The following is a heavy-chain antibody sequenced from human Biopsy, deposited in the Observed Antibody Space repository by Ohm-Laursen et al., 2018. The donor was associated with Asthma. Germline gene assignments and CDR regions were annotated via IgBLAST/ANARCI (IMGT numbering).Heavy chain of an antibody. J-gene: IGHJ6*02. V-gene: IGHV1-69*01. CDR3: ARCQVGYSSGWSLLLKKIYYSGMDV. CDR1: GGTFSNFA. Sequence: GSSVTVSCKAPGGTFSNFAISWVRQAPGQGLEWLGGIMTVFGTTNYAQKFQGRVTITADESTSTAYMEVTSLRSEDTAIYYCARCQVGYSSGWSLLLKKIYYSGMDVRGQGTAVTVSS. D-gene: IGHD6-19*01. CDR2: IMTVFGTT.